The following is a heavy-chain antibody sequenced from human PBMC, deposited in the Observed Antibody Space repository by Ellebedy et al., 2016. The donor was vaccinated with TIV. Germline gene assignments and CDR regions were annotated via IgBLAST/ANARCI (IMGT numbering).Heavy chain of an antibody. CDR2: MNQDGSQK. CDR3: ARDGSYGDYRSPTHAFEI. D-gene: IGHD4-17*01. V-gene: IGHV3-7*01. Sequence: GGSLRLSCAASRFSFRSYWMSWVRQAPGKGLEWVANMNQDGSQKYYVDSVKGRFTISRDNAKNSLYLQMNSLRIEDTAVYYCARDGSYGDYRSPTHAFEIWGQGTTVTVSS. CDR1: RFSFRSYW. J-gene: IGHJ3*02.